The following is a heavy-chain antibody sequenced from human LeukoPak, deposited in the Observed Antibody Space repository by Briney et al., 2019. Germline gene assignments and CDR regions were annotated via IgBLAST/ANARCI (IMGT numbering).Heavy chain of an antibody. CDR1: GVTFSSYA. D-gene: IGHD2-21*02. CDR3: ANTNWVVTGGSDY. V-gene: IGHV3-23*01. Sequence: LAGGSLRLSCAASGVTFSSYAMSWVRQAPGKGLEWVSAISGSGGSTYYADSVKGRFTISRDNSKNTLYLQMNSLRAEDTAVYYCANTNWVVTGGSDYWGQGTLVTVSS. J-gene: IGHJ4*02. CDR2: ISGSGGST.